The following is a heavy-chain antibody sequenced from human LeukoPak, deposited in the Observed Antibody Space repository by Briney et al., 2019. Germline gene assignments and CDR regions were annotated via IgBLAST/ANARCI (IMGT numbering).Heavy chain of an antibody. D-gene: IGHD3-22*01. V-gene: IGHV3-48*03. J-gene: IGHJ4*02. Sequence: GGSLRLSCAASGFTFSSYEMNWVRQAPGKGLEWVSYISSSGSTIYYADSVKGRFTISRDNAKNSLHLQMNSLRAEDTAVYYCGGTMITSPEFDYWGQGTLVTVSS. CDR3: GGTMITSPEFDY. CDR1: GFTFSSYE. CDR2: ISSSGSTI.